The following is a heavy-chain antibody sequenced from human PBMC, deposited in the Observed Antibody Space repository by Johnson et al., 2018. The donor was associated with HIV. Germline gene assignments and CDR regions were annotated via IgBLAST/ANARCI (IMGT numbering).Heavy chain of an antibody. CDR3: AKGDAFDI. CDR2: IKQDGSEK. Sequence: VQLVESGGGVVQPGRSLRLSCAASGFTFSSYAVHWVRQAPGKGLEWVANIKQDGSEKYYVDSVKGRFTISRDNAKNSLYLQMNRLRADDTALYYCAKGDAFDIWGQGTMVTVSS. CDR1: GFTFSSYA. V-gene: IGHV3-7*03. J-gene: IGHJ3*02.